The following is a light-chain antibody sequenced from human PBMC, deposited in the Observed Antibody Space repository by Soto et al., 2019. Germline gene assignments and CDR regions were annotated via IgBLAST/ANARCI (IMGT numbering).Light chain of an antibody. CDR3: AAWDDSLSSPV. Sequence: QSVLTQPPSASGTPGQRVTISCSGSSYNIGSDYVYWYQQVPGAAPKLLIYSNNQRPSGVPDRFSGSKSGTSASLAISGLRSDDEAEYYCAAWDDSLSSPVFGGGTKVTVL. CDR1: SYNIGSDY. V-gene: IGLV1-47*02. CDR2: SNN. J-gene: IGLJ3*02.